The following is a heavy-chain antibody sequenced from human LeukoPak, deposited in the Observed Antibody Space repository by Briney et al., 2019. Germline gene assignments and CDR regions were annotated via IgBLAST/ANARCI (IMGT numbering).Heavy chain of an antibody. Sequence: ASVKVSCKASGYTFTSYDINWVRQATGQGLEWMRWMNPNSGNTGYAQKFQGRVTMTRNTSISTAYMELSSLRSEDTAVYYCARAKGGIAAAGINWFDPWGQGTLVTVSS. CDR1: GYTFTSYD. CDR3: ARAKGGIAAAGINWFDP. CDR2: MNPNSGNT. V-gene: IGHV1-8*01. J-gene: IGHJ5*02. D-gene: IGHD6-13*01.